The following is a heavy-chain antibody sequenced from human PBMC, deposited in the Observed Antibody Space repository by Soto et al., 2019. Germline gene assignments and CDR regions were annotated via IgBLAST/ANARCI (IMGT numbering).Heavy chain of an antibody. Sequence: GGSLRLSCAASGFTFSSYGMHWVRQAPGKGLEWVAVIWYDGSNKYYADSVKGRFTISRDNSKNTLYLQMNSLRAEDTAVYYCARVRSKYYDILTGPLRGAFDIWGQETMVTVSS. CDR2: IWYDGSNK. V-gene: IGHV3-33*01. D-gene: IGHD3-9*01. CDR3: ARVRSKYYDILTGPLRGAFDI. CDR1: GFTFSSYG. J-gene: IGHJ3*02.